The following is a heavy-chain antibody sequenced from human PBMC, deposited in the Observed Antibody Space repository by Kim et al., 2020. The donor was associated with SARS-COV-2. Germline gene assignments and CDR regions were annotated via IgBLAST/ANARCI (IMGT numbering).Heavy chain of an antibody. CDR1: GYTFTNYA. CDR2: ISVGYGNT. CDR3: ARDGTTRNGGYYFDY. Sequence: ASVKVSCKASGYTFTNYAMHWVRQAPGQGLEWLGRISVGYGNTKYLQKFQGRVTITRDTSASTAYMELSSLRSEDTAVYYCARDGTTRNGGYYFDYWGQGALVTVSS. J-gene: IGHJ4*02. V-gene: IGHV1-3*01. D-gene: IGHD1-1*01.